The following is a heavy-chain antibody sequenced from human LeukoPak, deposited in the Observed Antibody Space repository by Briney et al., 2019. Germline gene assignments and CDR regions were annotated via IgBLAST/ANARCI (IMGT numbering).Heavy chain of an antibody. CDR1: GGSISSGSYY. CDR2: IYTSGST. Sequence: SETLSLTCTVSGGSISSGSYYWSWIRQPAGKGLEWIGRIYTSGSTNYNPSLKSRVTISVDTSKNQFSLKLSSVTAADTAVYYCARVEGSSWYIVGGGSFAFDIWGQGTMVTVSS. D-gene: IGHD6-13*01. CDR3: ARVEGSSWYIVGGGSFAFDI. V-gene: IGHV4-61*02. J-gene: IGHJ3*02.